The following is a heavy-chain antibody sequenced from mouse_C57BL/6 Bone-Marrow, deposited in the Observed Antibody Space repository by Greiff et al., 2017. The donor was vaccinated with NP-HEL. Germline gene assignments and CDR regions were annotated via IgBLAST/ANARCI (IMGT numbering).Heavy chain of an antibody. CDR1: GFTFSDYG. V-gene: IGHV5-15*01. CDR2: ISNLAYSI. CDR3: ARQGYYGSNYFDV. Sequence: EVHLVESGGGLVQPGGSLKLSCAASGFTFSDYGMAWVRQAPRKGPEWVAFISNLAYSIYYADTVTGRFTISRENAKNTLYLEMSSLRSEDTAMYYCARQGYYGSNYFDVWGTGTTVTVSS. D-gene: IGHD1-1*01. J-gene: IGHJ1*03.